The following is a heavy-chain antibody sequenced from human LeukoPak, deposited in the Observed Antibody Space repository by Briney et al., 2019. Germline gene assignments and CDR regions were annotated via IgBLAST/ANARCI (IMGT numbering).Heavy chain of an antibody. CDR1: GVSLSGYY. CDR3: ARLSVSMFGVVRNWFDP. V-gene: IGHV4-34*01. CDR2: INHRGTT. J-gene: IGHJ5*02. D-gene: IGHD3-3*01. Sequence: SETLSLTCAVYGVSLSGYYWSWIRQPPGKGLEWLGEINHRGTTKYNPFLMSRVAISLDTSNNQFSLRMNSVTAADTAVYYCARLSVSMFGVVRNWFDPWGQGTLVTVSS.